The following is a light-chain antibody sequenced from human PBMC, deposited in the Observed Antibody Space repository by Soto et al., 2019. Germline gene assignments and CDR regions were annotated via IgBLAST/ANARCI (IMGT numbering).Light chain of an antibody. Sequence: QSVLTQPPSVSGAPGQRVTISCTGSSSNIGAGYDVHWYQQLPGTAPKHLIYDNSNRPSGVPDRFSGSKSDTSASLAISGLQAEDEADYYCQSYDSSLRGHVFGTGTKVTVL. J-gene: IGLJ1*01. V-gene: IGLV1-40*01. CDR1: SSNIGAGYD. CDR2: DNS. CDR3: QSYDSSLRGHV.